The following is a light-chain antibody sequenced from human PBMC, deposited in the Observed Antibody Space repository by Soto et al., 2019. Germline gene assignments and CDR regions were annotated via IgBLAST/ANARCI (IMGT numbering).Light chain of an antibody. V-gene: IGLV2-14*01. CDR3: SSYGSSGTAV. Sequence: QSALTQPASVAGSPGQSITISCAGTSSDVGGYDFVSWYQHHPGRAPKLLIYEVSGRPSGVSYRFSGSKSGNTASLIISGLQAADELYYYCSSYGSSGTAVFRHGTKVT. J-gene: IGLJ1*01. CDR2: EVS. CDR1: SSDVGGYDF.